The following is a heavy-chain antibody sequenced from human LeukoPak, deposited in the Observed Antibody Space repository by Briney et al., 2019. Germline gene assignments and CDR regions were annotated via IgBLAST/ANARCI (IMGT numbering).Heavy chain of an antibody. V-gene: IGHV3-74*01. CDR3: ARHPGGSYPYYFDY. Sequence: GGSLRLSCAASGFTFSSYEMIWVRQAPGKGLVWVSRINSDGSTITYADSVKGRFTISRDNAKNTLYLQMNSLRAEDTAVYYCARHPGGSYPYYFDYWGQGTLVTVSS. CDR1: GFTFSSYE. CDR2: INSDGSTI. D-gene: IGHD1-26*01. J-gene: IGHJ4*02.